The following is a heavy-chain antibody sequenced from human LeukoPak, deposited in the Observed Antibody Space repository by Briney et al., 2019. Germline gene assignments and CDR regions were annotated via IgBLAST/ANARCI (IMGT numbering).Heavy chain of an antibody. CDR1: GYSISSGYY. J-gene: IGHJ5*02. CDR2: IYHSGRT. CDR3: ARHACGDHWWP. V-gene: IGHV4-38-2*01. Sequence: SETLSLTCAVSGYSISSGYYWGWIRQPPGKGLEWIGSIYHSGRTFCNPSLESRVTISVDTSKNQFSLKVTSVTAAATAVYYCARHACGDHWWPWGQGILVTVSS. D-gene: IGHD2-15*01.